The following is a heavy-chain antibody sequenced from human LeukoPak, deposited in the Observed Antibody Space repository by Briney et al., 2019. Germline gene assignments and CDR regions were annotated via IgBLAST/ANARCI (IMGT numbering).Heavy chain of an antibody. V-gene: IGHV3-23*01. D-gene: IGHD6-25*01. CDR3: AKSGAGETRPYFDY. CDR1: GFTFSSYA. J-gene: IGHJ4*02. Sequence: GGSLRLSCAASGFTFSSYAMSWVRQAPGKWLEWVSAISGSGGSTYYAYSVKGRFTISRDNSKNTLYLQMNSLRAEDTAVYYCAKSGAGETRPYFDYWGQGTLVTVSS. CDR2: ISGSGGST.